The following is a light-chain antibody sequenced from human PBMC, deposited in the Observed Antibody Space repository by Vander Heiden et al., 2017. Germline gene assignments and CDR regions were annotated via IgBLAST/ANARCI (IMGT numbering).Light chain of an antibody. J-gene: IGKJ3*01. CDR1: QSVSSAY. CDR3: QQYGSSRFT. CDR2: GAS. V-gene: IGKV3-20*01. Sequence: EFVLTHSLGTLSFPPGESASVSCSASQSVSSAYLAWYQQKPGRAPRLLIYGASSRATGIPDRFSSSGSGADFTLTISRLEPEDFAVYYCQQYGSSRFTFGRGTKVDI.